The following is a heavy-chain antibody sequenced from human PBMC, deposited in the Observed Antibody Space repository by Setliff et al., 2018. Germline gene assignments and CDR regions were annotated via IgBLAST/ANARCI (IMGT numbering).Heavy chain of an antibody. CDR2: IHYSGNT. CDR1: GGSINRDY. J-gene: IGHJ5*02. V-gene: IGHV4-59*12. CDR3: ARDGPHCVTSSCPGAWFDP. D-gene: IGHD2-2*01. Sequence: SETLSLTCSVSGGSINRDYWNWIRQPPGKGPEWLGYIHYSGNTNYNPSLKSRVTISFNTSKNQFSLKLSSVTAADTAVYYCARDGPHCVTSSCPGAWFDPWGQGILVTVS.